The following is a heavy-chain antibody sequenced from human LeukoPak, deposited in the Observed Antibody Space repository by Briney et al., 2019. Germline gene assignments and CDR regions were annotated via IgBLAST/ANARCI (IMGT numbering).Heavy chain of an antibody. J-gene: IGHJ4*02. V-gene: IGHV4-59*08. CDR3: ASLRLYEKSSGRSVFAY. D-gene: IGHD3-22*01. CDR1: GGSISSYY. CDR2: IYYSGST. Sequence: SETLSFTGTVYGGSISSYYWSWIRQPQGKGLEWIGYIYYSGSTNYNPSLKSGVTISEDTTKNQFSLKLSSVTAAATAVYCGASLRLYEKSSGRSVFAYWGQGTLVTVPS.